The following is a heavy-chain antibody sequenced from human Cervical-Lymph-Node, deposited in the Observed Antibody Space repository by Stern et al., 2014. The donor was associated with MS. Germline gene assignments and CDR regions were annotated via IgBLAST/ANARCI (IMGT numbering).Heavy chain of an antibody. CDR2: IISSSRDI. V-gene: IGHV3-21*01. CDR3: ARGKDGRWAH. Sequence: EVQMVESGGGLVNTGSAFTFSGYTMNWVRQAPGKGLGWVSSIISSSRDIYYSDSAKGRVTNSRDTVNSLVYLPMDSLRVEATAFYFCARGKDGRWAHWGQGTLVTVSS. J-gene: IGHJ1*01. D-gene: IGHD4-23*01. CDR1: AFTFSGYT.